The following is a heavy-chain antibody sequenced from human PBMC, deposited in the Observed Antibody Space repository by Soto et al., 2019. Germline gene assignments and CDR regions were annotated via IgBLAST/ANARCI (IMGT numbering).Heavy chain of an antibody. J-gene: IGHJ4*02. V-gene: IGHV4-59*01. CDR3: ARAGGSYHKFDY. D-gene: IGHD1-26*01. Sequence: KTSETLSLTCTVSGGSISSYYWSWIRQPPGKGLEWIGYIYYSGSTNYNPSLKSRVTISVDTSKNQFSLKLSSVTAADTAVYYCARAGGSYHKFDYWGQGTLVTVSS. CDR1: GGSISSYY. CDR2: IYYSGST.